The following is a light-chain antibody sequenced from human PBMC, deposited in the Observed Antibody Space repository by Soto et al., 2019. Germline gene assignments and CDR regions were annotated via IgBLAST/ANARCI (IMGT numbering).Light chain of an antibody. CDR3: QQYYTHPT. CDR2: AAS. V-gene: IGKV1-8*01. J-gene: IGKJ4*01. CDR1: QGISSY. Sequence: AILMTRCPSSLSASTADRGTIACRASQGISSYLAWYQQKPGKAPKLLIYAASTLQSGVPSSLSGSASGTDFPLTISRLPSEDSATYYCQQYYTHPTFGGGTKVDIK.